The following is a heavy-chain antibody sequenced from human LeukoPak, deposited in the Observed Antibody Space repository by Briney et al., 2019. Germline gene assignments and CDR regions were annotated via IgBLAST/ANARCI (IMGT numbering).Heavy chain of an antibody. CDR1: GFTFSSYW. V-gene: IGHV3-74*01. Sequence: GGSLRLSCAASGFTFSSYWMHWVRQAPGKGLVWVSRINSDGSSTSYADSVKGRFTISRDNAKNSLYLQMNSLRAEDTAVYYCARAQRLYYYDSSGYHWGQGTLVTVSS. CDR3: ARAQRLYYYDSSGYH. J-gene: IGHJ5*02. D-gene: IGHD3-22*01. CDR2: INSDGSST.